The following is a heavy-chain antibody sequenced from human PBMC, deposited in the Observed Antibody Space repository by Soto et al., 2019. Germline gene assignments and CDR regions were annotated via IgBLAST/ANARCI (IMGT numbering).Heavy chain of an antibody. CDR3: ARDRSTYGGGGTGEVKENWFDP. CDR1: GGSISHYY. V-gene: IGHV4-59*01. D-gene: IGHD2-8*01. J-gene: IGHJ5*02. Sequence: LSLTCSVSGGSISHYYWSWIRQSPGKGLEWIGYAYYSGSTDYNPSLKSRVTMSVDTSKNQVSLKLNSVTTADTAVYYCARDRSTYGGGGTGEVKENWFDPWGPGTLVTVSS. CDR2: AYYSGST.